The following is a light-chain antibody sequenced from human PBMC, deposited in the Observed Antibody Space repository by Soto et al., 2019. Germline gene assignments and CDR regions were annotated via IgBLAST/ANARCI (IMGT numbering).Light chain of an antibody. CDR3: MQALQTPIT. V-gene: IGKV2-28*01. J-gene: IGKJ5*01. CDR2: LGS. Sequence: DVVMPQSPLSQPVTPGEPASISCRSSQSLLHSNGYNYLDWYLQKPGQSPQLLIYLGSNRASGVPDRFSGSGSGTDFTLKISRVEAEDVGVYYCMQALQTPITFGQGTRLAIK. CDR1: QSLLHSNGYNY.